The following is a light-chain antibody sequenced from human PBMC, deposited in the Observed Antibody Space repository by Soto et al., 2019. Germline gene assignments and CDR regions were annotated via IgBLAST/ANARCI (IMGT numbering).Light chain of an antibody. V-gene: IGKV3-15*01. J-gene: IGKJ5*01. CDR1: QSVSSY. Sequence: EIVRTQSPATLSVSPGERVTLSCRASQSVSSYLAWYQHKPGQPPRLLIYGASTRATGIPARFSGSGSGTDFTPTISSLQSEDFAVYFCQQCSGCHLSTFSQGTRLEIK. CDR2: GAS. CDR3: QQCSGCHLST.